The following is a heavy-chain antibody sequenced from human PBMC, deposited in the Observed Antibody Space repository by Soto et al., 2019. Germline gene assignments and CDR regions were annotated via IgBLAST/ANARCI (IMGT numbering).Heavy chain of an antibody. Sequence: QVQLVESGGDVVQPGRSLRLSCAASGFTFSSYAMHWVRQAPGKGLEWVAVISYDGSNKYYADSVKGRFTISRDNSKNTLYLQMNSLRAEDTAVYYCASDYGGNSQFDYWGQGTLVTVSS. CDR3: ASDYGGNSQFDY. D-gene: IGHD4-17*01. CDR1: GFTFSSYA. J-gene: IGHJ4*02. V-gene: IGHV3-30-3*01. CDR2: ISYDGSNK.